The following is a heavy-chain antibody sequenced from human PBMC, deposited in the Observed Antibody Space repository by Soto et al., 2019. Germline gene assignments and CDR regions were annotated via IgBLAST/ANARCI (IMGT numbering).Heavy chain of an antibody. J-gene: IGHJ4*02. CDR3: ARGSGIVALPGELEDVNYDY. D-gene: IGHD1-1*01. CDR1: GQSFSGHS. Sequence: QVQLQQWGAGLVKPSETLSLSCAVYGQSFSGHSWAWIRQPPGQGLECIGEINESGSTYYNPSLKSRVTISTDTSKNQFSLKLSSVSAADTAAYFCARGSGIVALPGELEDVNYDYWGQGTLVNVSS. CDR2: INESGST. V-gene: IGHV4-34*01.